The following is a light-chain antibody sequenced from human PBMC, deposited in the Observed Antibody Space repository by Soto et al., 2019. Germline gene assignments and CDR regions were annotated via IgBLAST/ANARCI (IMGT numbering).Light chain of an antibody. CDR1: SSNIGSNY. CDR3: AAWDDSLKV. CDR2: RNN. J-gene: IGLJ1*01. Sequence: QPVLTQPPSASGTPGQRVTISCSGSSSNIGSNYVYWYQQLPGTATKLLIYRNNQRPSGVPDRFSGSKSGTSASLAISGLRSEDEADYYCAAWDDSLKVFGTGTKLTVL. V-gene: IGLV1-47*01.